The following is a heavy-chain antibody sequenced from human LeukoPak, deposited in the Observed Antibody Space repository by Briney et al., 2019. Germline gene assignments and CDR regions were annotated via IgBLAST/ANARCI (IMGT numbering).Heavy chain of an antibody. J-gene: IGHJ5*02. CDR3: ARAVVPAAIGWFDP. V-gene: IGHV3-48*04. Sequence: PGGSLRLSCAASGFTFSDYIMNWVRQAPGKGLEWVSYISSSSNTIYYADSVMGRFTISRDNARNSLYLQMNSLRVEDTAVYYCARAVVPAAIGWFDPWGQGTLVTVSS. D-gene: IGHD2-2*02. CDR1: GFTFSDYI. CDR2: ISSSSNTI.